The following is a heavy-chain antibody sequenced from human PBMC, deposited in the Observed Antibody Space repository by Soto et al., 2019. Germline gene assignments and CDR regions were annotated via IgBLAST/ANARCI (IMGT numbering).Heavy chain of an antibody. V-gene: IGHV3-30*18. D-gene: IGHD6-13*01. J-gene: IGHJ4*02. CDR3: AKDSSLMAAGGTVDY. Sequence: QVQLVESGGGVVQPGRSLRLSCAASEFTFSTYGMHWVRQAPGNGLEWVAVISYDGSNKYYADSVKGRFTISRDNSKNTLYLQMNSLTAEDTAVYYCAKDSSLMAAGGTVDYWGQGTLVTVSS. CDR1: EFTFSTYG. CDR2: ISYDGSNK.